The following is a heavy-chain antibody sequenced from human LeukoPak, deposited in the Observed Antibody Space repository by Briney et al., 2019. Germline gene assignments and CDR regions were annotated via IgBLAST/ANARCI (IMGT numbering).Heavy chain of an antibody. Sequence: SETLSLTCTVSGYSISSGYYWGWIRQPPGKGLEWIGSIYHSGSTYYNPSLKSRVTISVDTSKNQFSLKLSSVTAADTAVYYCARARFQLTRGAWLDPWGQGTLVTVSS. CDR1: GYSISSGYY. J-gene: IGHJ5*02. V-gene: IGHV4-38-2*02. CDR3: ARARFQLTRGAWLDP. CDR2: IYHSGST. D-gene: IGHD2-2*01.